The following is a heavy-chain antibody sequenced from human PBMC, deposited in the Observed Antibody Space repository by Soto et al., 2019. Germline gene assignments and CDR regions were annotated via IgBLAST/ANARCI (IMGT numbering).Heavy chain of an antibody. CDR1: GFTFSSYE. V-gene: IGHV3-48*03. CDR3: ARDHEVTMVRGVIDYNYYGMDV. Sequence: PGGSLRLSCAASGFTFSSYEMNWVRQAPGEGLEWVSDISSSGSTIYYADSVKGRFTISRDNAKNSLFLQMNSLRAEDTAVYYCARDHEVTMVRGVIDYNYYGMDVWGQGTTVTVSS. D-gene: IGHD3-10*01. J-gene: IGHJ6*02. CDR2: ISSSGSTI.